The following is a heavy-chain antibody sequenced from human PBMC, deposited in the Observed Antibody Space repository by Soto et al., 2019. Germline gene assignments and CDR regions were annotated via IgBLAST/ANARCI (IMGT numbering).Heavy chain of an antibody. CDR2: ISYDGSNK. D-gene: IGHD6-19*01. J-gene: IGHJ4*02. V-gene: IGHV3-30-3*01. CDR3: ARVAVAGTRREFDY. CDR1: GFTFSSYA. Sequence: PGGSLRLSCAASGFTFSSYAMHWVRQAPGKGLEWVAVISYDGSNKYYADSVKGRFTISRDNSKNTLYLQMNSLRAEDTAVYYCARVAVAGTRREFDYWGQGTLVTVSS.